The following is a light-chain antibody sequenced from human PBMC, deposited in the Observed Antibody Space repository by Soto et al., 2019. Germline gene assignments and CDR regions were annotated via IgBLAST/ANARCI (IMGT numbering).Light chain of an antibody. J-gene: IGLJ3*02. CDR2: EVS. CDR3: CSYADSSTFHWV. Sequence: QSALTQPASVSGSPGQSITISCTGTSSDVGSYNLVSWYQQHPGKAPKLMIYEVSKRPSGVSNRFSGSKSGNTASLTISGLQAEDEADYYCCSYADSSTFHWVFGGGTKVTVL. V-gene: IGLV2-23*02. CDR1: SSDVGSYNL.